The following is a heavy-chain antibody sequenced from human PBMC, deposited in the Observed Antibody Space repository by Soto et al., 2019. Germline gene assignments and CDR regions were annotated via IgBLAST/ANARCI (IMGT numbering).Heavy chain of an antibody. D-gene: IGHD1-26*01. V-gene: IGHV3-53*01. CDR3: AREWELPNYYGMDV. Sequence: PGGSLRLSCAASGFTVSSNYMGWVRQAPGKGLEWVSVIYSGGSTYYADSVKGRFTISRDNSKNTVHLQMNSLRAEDTAVYYCAREWELPNYYGMDVWGQGTTVTVSS. CDR2: IYSGGST. CDR1: GFTVSSNY. J-gene: IGHJ6*02.